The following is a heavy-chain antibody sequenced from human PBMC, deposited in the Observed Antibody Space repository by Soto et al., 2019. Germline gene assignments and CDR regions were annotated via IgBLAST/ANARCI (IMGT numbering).Heavy chain of an antibody. J-gene: IGHJ2*01. CDR1: GGSISGCY. CDR2: INHSGST. V-gene: IGHV4-34*01. Sequence: SEPMSVTCAVDGGSISGCYWSWISKHPGKGLEWIGEINHSGSTNFNPSLKSRVTISVETSKNQFSLKLSSVTAADTAVYYCATHLKTTVTTYWYFDLWGRGTLVTVSS. D-gene: IGHD4-17*01. CDR3: ATHLKTTVTTYWYFDL.